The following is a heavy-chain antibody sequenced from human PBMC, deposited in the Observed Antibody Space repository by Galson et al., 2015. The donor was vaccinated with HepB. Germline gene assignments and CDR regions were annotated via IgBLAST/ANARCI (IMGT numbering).Heavy chain of an antibody. V-gene: IGHV7-4-1*02. CDR1: GYTFNSYA. CDR2: INTNTGNP. CDR3: ARTPYYGSGSHSNAWFDP. D-gene: IGHD3-10*01. J-gene: IGHJ5*02. Sequence: SVKVSCKASGYTFNSYAMNWVRQAPGQGLEWTGWINTNTGNPTYAQGFTGRFVFSLDTSVTTAYLRISSLKAEDTAVYYCARTPYYGSGSHSNAWFDPWGQGTLVTVSS.